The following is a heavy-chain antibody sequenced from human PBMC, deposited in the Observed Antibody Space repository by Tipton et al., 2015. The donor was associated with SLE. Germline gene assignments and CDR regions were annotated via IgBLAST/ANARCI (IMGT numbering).Heavy chain of an antibody. CDR2: INHSGST. J-gene: IGHJ6*03. Sequence: LRLSCAASGFTFSSYTMQWVRQPPGKGLEWIGEINHSGSTNYNPSLKSRVTISVDTSKNQFSLKLSSVTAADMAVYYCARAPGLERSYYYYYYMDVWDKGTTVTVSS. D-gene: IGHD1-1*01. CDR1: GFTFSSYT. V-gene: IGHV4-34*01. CDR3: ARAPGLERSYYYYYYMDV.